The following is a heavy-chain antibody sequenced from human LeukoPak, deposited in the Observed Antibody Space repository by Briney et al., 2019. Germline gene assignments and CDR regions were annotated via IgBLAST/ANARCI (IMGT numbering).Heavy chain of an antibody. CDR3: ARDSGGWSKAEYFQH. CDR2: ISSSSSYI. CDR1: GFTFSSYS. J-gene: IGHJ1*01. Sequence: GGSLRLSCAASGFTFSSYSMNWVRQAPGKGLEWVSSISSSSSYIYYADSVKGRFTISRDNAKNSLYLQMNSLRAEDTAVYYCARDSGGWSKAEYFQHWGQGTLVTVSS. D-gene: IGHD6-19*01. V-gene: IGHV3-21*01.